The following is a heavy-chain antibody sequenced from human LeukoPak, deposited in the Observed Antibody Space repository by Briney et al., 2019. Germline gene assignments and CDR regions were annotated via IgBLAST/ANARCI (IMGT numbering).Heavy chain of an antibody. CDR1: GFTFSSYA. V-gene: IGHV3-30*16. CDR3: ARDRQLYFPNYYFDY. D-gene: IGHD5-18*01. J-gene: IGHJ4*02. CDR2: ILYDGSNE. Sequence: EGSLRLSCAASGFTFSSYAMHWVRQAPGKGLEWVAVILYDGSNEYYGDSVKGRFTISRDNSKNTLYLQMNSLRADDTAVYYCARDRQLYFPNYYFDYWGQGTLVTVSS.